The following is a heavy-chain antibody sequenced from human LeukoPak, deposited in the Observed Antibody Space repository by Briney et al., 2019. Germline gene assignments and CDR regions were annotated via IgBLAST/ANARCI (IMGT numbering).Heavy chain of an antibody. Sequence: ASVKVSCKASGYTFTSYDINWVRQAPGQGLEWMGWINPNSGGTNYAQKFQGRVTMTRDTSISTAYMELSRLRSDDTAVYYCAREVAANRFDYWGQGTLVTVSS. V-gene: IGHV1-2*02. J-gene: IGHJ4*02. CDR2: INPNSGGT. D-gene: IGHD2-15*01. CDR1: GYTFTSYD. CDR3: AREVAANRFDY.